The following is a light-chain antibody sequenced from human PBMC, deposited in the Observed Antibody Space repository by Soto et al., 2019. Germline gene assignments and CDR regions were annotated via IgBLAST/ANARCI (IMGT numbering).Light chain of an antibody. Sequence: ESVSTQSPGTVSLSPGERATLSCRASQSVSSSYLAWYQQKPGQAPRLLIYGASSRATGIPDRFSGSGSGTDFTLTISRLEPEDFAVYYCQQYGSSRWTFGQGTKVDIK. CDR3: QQYGSSRWT. V-gene: IGKV3-20*01. J-gene: IGKJ1*01. CDR1: QSVSSSY. CDR2: GAS.